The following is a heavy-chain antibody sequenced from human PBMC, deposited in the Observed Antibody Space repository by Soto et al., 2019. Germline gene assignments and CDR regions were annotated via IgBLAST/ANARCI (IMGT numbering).Heavy chain of an antibody. CDR2: IKSKTDGGTT. CDR1: GFTFSNAW. V-gene: IGHV3-15*01. D-gene: IGHD3-16*01. CDR3: TTDRRWLLWGY. Sequence: EVQLVESGGGLVKPGGSLRLSSAASGFTFSNAWMSWVRQAPGKGLEWVGRIKSKTDGGTTDYAAPVKGRFTISRDDSKNTLYLQMNSLKTEDTAVYYCTTDRRWLLWGYWGQGTLVTVSS. J-gene: IGHJ4*02.